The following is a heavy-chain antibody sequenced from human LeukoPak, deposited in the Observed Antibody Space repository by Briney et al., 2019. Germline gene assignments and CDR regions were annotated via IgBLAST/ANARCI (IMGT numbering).Heavy chain of an antibody. D-gene: IGHD1-14*01. CDR3: ARGRRGPNRRYDAFDI. CDR2: INHSGST. CDR1: GGSFSGYY. Sequence: KPSETLSLTCAVYGGSFSGYYWSWIRQPPGKGLEWIGEINHSGSTNYNPSLKSRATISVDTSKNQFSLKLSSVTAADTAVYYCARGRRGPNRRYDAFDIWGQGTMVTVSS. J-gene: IGHJ3*02. V-gene: IGHV4-34*01.